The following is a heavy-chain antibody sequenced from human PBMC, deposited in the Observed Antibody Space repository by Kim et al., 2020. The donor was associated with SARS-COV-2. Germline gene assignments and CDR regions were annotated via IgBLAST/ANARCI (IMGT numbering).Heavy chain of an antibody. CDR2: ISGGSGVT. CDR1: GFTLSAYG. J-gene: IGHJ3*02. Sequence: GGSLRLSCAASGFTLSAYGMSWVRQAPGEGLEWVSAISGGSGVTYYPASVRGRFTISRDNSKNTLYLQMNGLRAEDTAVYYCAKDGRWTNDAFDIWGQGTMVTVSS. V-gene: IGHV3-23*01. CDR3: AKDGRWTNDAFDI. D-gene: IGHD1-26*01.